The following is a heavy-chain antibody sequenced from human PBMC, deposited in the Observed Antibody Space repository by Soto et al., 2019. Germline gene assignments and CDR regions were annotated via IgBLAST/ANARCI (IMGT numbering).Heavy chain of an antibody. Sequence: SGGSLRLSCAASGFTFSSYGMHWVRQAPGKGLEWVAVIWYDGSNKYYADSVKGRFTISRDNSKNTLYLQMNSLRAEDTAVYYCARLELVRGFYYYGMDVWGQGTTVTVSS. CDR1: GFTFSSYG. V-gene: IGHV3-33*01. CDR2: IWYDGSNK. J-gene: IGHJ6*02. CDR3: ARLELVRGFYYYGMDV. D-gene: IGHD6-13*01.